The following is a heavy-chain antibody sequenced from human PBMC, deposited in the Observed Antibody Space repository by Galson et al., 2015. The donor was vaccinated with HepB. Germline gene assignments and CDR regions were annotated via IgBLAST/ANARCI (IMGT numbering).Heavy chain of an antibody. J-gene: IGHJ4*02. CDR1: GGTFSSYA. V-gene: IGHV1-69*13. CDR2: IIPIFGTA. CDR3: ARGQDYYDSSGYPH. Sequence: SVKVSCKASGGTFSSYAISWVRQAPGQGLEWMGGIIPIFGTANYAQKFQGRVTITADESTSTAYMELSSLRSEDTAVYYCARGQDYYDSSGYPHWGQGTLVTVSS. D-gene: IGHD3-22*01.